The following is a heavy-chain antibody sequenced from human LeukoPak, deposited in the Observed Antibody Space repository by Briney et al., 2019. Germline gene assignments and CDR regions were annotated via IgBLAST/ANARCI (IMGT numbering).Heavy chain of an antibody. V-gene: IGHV3-74*01. J-gene: IGHJ6*03. CDR1: GFTFSSYW. Sequence: PGGSLRLSCAASGFTFSSYWMHWVRQAPGKGLVWVSHINTDASSTSYADSVEGRFTISRDNAKNTLYLQMNSLTAEDTAVYYCAKGYYMDVWGKGTTVTVSS. CDR3: AKGYYMDV. CDR2: INTDASST.